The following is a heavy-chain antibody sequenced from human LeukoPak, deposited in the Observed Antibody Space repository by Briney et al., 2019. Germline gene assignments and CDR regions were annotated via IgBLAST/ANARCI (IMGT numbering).Heavy chain of an antibody. CDR2: ISSSGSTI. D-gene: IGHD2-15*01. Sequence: GGSLRLSCAASGFTFSDYYMSWIRQAPGKGLEWVSYISSSGSTIYYADSVKGRFTISRDNAKNSLYLQMNSLRAEDTVVYYCARVISPYCSGGSCYLLVRPNWFDPWGQGTLVTVSS. J-gene: IGHJ5*02. CDR3: ARVISPYCSGGSCYLLVRPNWFDP. CDR1: GFTFSDYY. V-gene: IGHV3-11*01.